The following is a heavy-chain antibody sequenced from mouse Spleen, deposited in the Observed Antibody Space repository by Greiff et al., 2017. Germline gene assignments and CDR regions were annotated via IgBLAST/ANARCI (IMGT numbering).Heavy chain of an antibody. V-gene: IGHV1-22*01. CDR2: INPNNGGT. CDR1: GYTFTDYN. D-gene: IGHD2-1*01. Sequence: EVQRVESGPELVKPGASVKMSCKASGYTFTDYNMHWVKQSHGKSLEWIGYINPNNGGTSYNQKFKGKATLTVNKSSSTAYMELRSLTSEDSAVYYCAREGDYYGLFDYWGQGTTLTVSS. J-gene: IGHJ2*01. CDR3: AREGDYYGLFDY.